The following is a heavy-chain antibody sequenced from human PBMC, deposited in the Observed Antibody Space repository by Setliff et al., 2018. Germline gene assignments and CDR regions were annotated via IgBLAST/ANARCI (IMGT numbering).Heavy chain of an antibody. CDR2: LSYNGNA. D-gene: IGHD3-10*01. V-gene: IGHV4-39*01. Sequence: PSETLSLTCTVSSGSISSGNYYWGWIRQPPGKGLEWIGTLSYNGNAYYTPSLKSRVTISIDTSKNQFSLKLSSVTAADTAVYYCARHTIAMSTIISYFDYWGQGTLVTVSS. CDR3: ARHTIAMSTIISYFDY. J-gene: IGHJ4*02. CDR1: SGSISSGNYY.